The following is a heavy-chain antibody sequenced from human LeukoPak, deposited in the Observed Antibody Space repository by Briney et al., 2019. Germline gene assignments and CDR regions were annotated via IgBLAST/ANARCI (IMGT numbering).Heavy chain of an antibody. D-gene: IGHD5-24*01. CDR3: ARHPGDGYNYDYYYGMDV. Sequence: SETLSLTCTASGGSISSYYWSWIRQPPGKGLEWIGYIYYSGSTNYNPSLKSRVTISVDTSKNQFSLKLSSVTAADTAVYYCARHPGDGYNYDYYYGMDVWGQGTTVTVSS. V-gene: IGHV4-59*08. J-gene: IGHJ6*02. CDR2: IYYSGST. CDR1: GGSISSYY.